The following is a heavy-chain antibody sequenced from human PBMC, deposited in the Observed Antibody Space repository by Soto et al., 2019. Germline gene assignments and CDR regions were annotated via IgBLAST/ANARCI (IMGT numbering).Heavy chain of an antibody. J-gene: IGHJ6*02. CDR1: GLTFSSYA. V-gene: IGHV3-30-3*01. Sequence: LRLSCAASGLTFSSYAMHWVRQAPGKGLEWVAVISYDGSNKYYADSVKGRFTISRDNSKNTLYLQMNSLRAEDTAVYYCARERRQDYDFWSGYYYYYYYGMDVRGQGTTVTVSS. D-gene: IGHD3-3*01. CDR3: ARERRQDYDFWSGYYYYYYYGMDV. CDR2: ISYDGSNK.